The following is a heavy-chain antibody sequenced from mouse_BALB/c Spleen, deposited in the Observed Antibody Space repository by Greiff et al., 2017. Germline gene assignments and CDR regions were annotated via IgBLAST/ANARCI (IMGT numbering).Heavy chain of an antibody. CDR2: IRSKSNNYAT. V-gene: IGHV10-1*02. CDR1: GFTFNTYA. J-gene: IGHJ4*01. CDR3: VRHNYGNYYAMDY. Sequence: GESGGGLVQPKGSLKLSCAASGFTFNTYAMNWVRQAPGKGLEWVARIRSKSNNYATYYADSVKDRFTISRDDSQSMLYLQMNNLKTEDTAMYYCVRHNYGNYYAMDYWGQGTSVTVSS. D-gene: IGHD2-1*01.